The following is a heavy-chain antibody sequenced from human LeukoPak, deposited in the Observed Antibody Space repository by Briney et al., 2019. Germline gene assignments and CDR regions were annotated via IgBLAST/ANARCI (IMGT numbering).Heavy chain of an antibody. CDR2: INHSGST. CDR3: ARDDYGSGSSLFDY. D-gene: IGHD3-10*01. J-gene: IGHJ4*02. V-gene: IGHV4-34*01. CDR1: GGSFSGYY. Sequence: SETLSLTCAVYGGSFSGYYWSWIRQPTGKGLEWIGEINHSGSTNYNPSLKSRVTISVDTSKNQFSLKLSSVTAADTAVYYCARDDYGSGSSLFDYWGQGTLVTVSS.